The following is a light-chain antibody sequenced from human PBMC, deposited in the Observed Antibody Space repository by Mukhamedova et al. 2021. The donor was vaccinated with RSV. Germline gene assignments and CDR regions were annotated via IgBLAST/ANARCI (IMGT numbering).Light chain of an antibody. Sequence: SVSSNLAWYQQKPGQAPRLLIYGASTRAIGVPDRVSGSGSLTEFTLTISSLQSEDSAVYYCQQYNDWPPWTFGQGSKVEIK. J-gene: IGKJ1*01. V-gene: IGKV3-15*01. CDR2: GAS. CDR3: QQYNDWPPWT. CDR1: SVSSN.